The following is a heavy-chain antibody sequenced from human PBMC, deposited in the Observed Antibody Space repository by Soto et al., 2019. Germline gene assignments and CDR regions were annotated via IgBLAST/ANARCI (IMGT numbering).Heavy chain of an antibody. D-gene: IGHD3-22*01. CDR3: ARDSSGRQYYGMDV. J-gene: IGHJ6*02. V-gene: IGHV3-48*02. Sequence: VGSLRLSCTPSGFIFSDYSMNWVRQAPGKGLEWISYITTTSSTMYYADSVKGRFTISRDNAKNSLYLQMNSLRDEDTAVYYCARDSSGRQYYGMDVWGQGTTVTVS. CDR1: GFIFSDYS. CDR2: ITTTSSTM.